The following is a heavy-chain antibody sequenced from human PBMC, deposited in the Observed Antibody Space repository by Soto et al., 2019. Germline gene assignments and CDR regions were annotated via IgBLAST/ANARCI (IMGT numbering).Heavy chain of an antibody. CDR1: GFTFSSYA. D-gene: IGHD6-13*01. Sequence: EVQLVESGGGLVQPGGSLRLSCAASGFTFSSYAMHWVRQAPGKGLEYVSAISSNGGSTYYANSVKGRFTISRDNSKNTSYLQMGSLRAEDMAVYYCARLNPIAEAFDYWGQGTLVTVSS. CDR3: ARLNPIAEAFDY. J-gene: IGHJ4*02. V-gene: IGHV3-64*01. CDR2: ISSNGGST.